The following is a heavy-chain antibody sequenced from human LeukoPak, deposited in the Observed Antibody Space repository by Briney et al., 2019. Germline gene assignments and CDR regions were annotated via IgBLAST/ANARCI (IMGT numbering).Heavy chain of an antibody. D-gene: IGHD5-12*01. V-gene: IGHV3-13*04. CDR3: ARGGYSGFDV. CDR2: IGKGGDT. CDR1: GLTFSTYD. Sequence: PGGSLRLSCAASGLTFSTYDMRWVRQATGEGLEWVSGIGKGGDTYYVGSVKGRFTISRENAKSSLYLQMNSLRSGDTAVYYCARGGYSGFDVWGQGTVVTVSS. J-gene: IGHJ3*01.